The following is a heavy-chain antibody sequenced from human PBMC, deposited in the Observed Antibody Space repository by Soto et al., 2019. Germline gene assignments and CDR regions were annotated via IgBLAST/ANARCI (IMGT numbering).Heavy chain of an antibody. CDR3: AGTSGYDFNFDY. J-gene: IGHJ4*02. D-gene: IGHD5-12*01. V-gene: IGHV1-18*01. CDR2: ISAYNGNT. CDR1: GYTFTSYG. Sequence: VASVKVSCXASGYTFTSYGISWVRQAPGQGLEWMGWISAYNGNTNYAQKLQGRVTMTTDTSTSTAYMELRSLRSDDTAVYYCAGTSGYDFNFDYWGQGTLVTVSS.